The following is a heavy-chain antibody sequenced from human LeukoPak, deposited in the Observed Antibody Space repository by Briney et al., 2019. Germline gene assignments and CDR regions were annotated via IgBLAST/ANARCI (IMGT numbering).Heavy chain of an antibody. J-gene: IGHJ4*02. CDR3: ARLITEDYYDSSGPIIAY. CDR1: GYTFTSYD. CDR2: MNPNSGNT. V-gene: IGHV1-8*01. Sequence: ASVKVSCKASGYTFTSYDINWVRQATGQGLEWMGWMNPNSGNTGYAQKFQGRVTMTRNTSISTAYMELSSLRSEDTAVYYCARLITEDYYDSSGPIIAYWGQGTLVTVSS. D-gene: IGHD3-22*01.